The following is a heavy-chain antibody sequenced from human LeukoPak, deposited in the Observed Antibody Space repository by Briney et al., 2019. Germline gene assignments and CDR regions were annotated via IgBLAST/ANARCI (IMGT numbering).Heavy chain of an antibody. CDR3: AKRGVVIRAVLVVGFHKEAYYFDS. CDR2: ISDRGGST. V-gene: IGHV3-23*01. CDR1: GFTFSSYD. D-gene: IGHD2-15*01. Sequence: GGSLRLSCAASGFTFSSYDMHWVRQAPGKGLEWVAGISDRGGSTNYADSVKGRFTISRDNPKNTLYLQMNSLRSEDTAVYFCAKRGVVIRAVLVVGFHKEAYYFDSWGQGALVTVSS. J-gene: IGHJ4*02.